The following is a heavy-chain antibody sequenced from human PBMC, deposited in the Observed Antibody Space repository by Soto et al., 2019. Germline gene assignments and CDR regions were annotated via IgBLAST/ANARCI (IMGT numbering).Heavy chain of an antibody. CDR1: GYTFTSYG. CDR2: ISAYNGST. CDR3: ARDRHSNSYYFDY. Sequence: GASVKVSCKASGYTFTSYGISWVRQAPGQGLEWMGWISAYNGSTSYAQKFQGRVTMTRDTSTSTVYMELSSLRSEDTAVYYCARDRHSNSYYFDYWGQGTLVTVSS. J-gene: IGHJ4*02. D-gene: IGHD4-4*01. V-gene: IGHV1-18*01.